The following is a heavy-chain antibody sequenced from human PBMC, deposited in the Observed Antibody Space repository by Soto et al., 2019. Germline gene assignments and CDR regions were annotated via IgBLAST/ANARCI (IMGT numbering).Heavy chain of an antibody. D-gene: IGHD5-12*01. V-gene: IGHV4-4*07. CDR2: VYATGTS. CDR3: VRDGSTALREFFDS. CDR1: GGSRSKFY. Sequence: PSETLSLTCSVSGGSRSKFYWSWIRKTAGKGLEWMGRVYATGTSDYNPSLRSRIAMSVDISKKTFSLRLRSVTAADTGVYYCVRDGSTALREFFDSWGQGILDIVSS. J-gene: IGHJ5*01.